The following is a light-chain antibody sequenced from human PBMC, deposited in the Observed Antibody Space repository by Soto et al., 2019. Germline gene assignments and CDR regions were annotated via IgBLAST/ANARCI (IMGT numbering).Light chain of an antibody. J-gene: IGKJ4*01. V-gene: IGKV3-11*01. CDR2: DAS. CDR1: QSIGSY. Sequence: EIVLTQSPGTLSLSPGERATLSCRASQSIGSYLDWYQQKPGQAPRLLIYDASNRATGIPARFSGSGSGTDFTLTISSLEPEDFAVYYCQQRSDWLTFGGGTKVEIK. CDR3: QQRSDWLT.